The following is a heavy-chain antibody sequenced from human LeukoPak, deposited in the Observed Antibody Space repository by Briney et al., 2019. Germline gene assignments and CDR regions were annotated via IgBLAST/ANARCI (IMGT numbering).Heavy chain of an antibody. D-gene: IGHD6-25*01. CDR3: ARQRRRDFDY. CDR1: GFTFSNYG. Sequence: GGSLRLSCRASGFTFSNYGMTWVRQAPGKGLEWVSSIDSSSGYIYYADSVKGRFTISRDNAENSLYLQMNSLRAEDTAVFYCARQRRRDFDYWGQGTLVTVSS. CDR2: IDSSSGYI. J-gene: IGHJ4*02. V-gene: IGHV3-21*01.